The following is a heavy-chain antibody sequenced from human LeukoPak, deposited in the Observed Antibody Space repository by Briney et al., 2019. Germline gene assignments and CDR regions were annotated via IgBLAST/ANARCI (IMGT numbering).Heavy chain of an antibody. CDR3: FGVRGVIDGMDV. CDR2: ISSSGSTR. Sequence: GGSLRLSCAASGFTFSSYEMNWVRQAPGKGLEWVSYISSSGSTRHYADSVKGRFTISRDNAKNSLYLQMNSLRAEDTAVYYCFGVRGVIDGMDVWGQGTTVTVSS. CDR1: GFTFSSYE. D-gene: IGHD3-10*01. J-gene: IGHJ6*02. V-gene: IGHV3-48*03.